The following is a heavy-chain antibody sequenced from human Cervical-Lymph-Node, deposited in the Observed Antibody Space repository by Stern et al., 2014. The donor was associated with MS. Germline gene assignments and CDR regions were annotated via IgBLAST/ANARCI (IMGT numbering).Heavy chain of an antibody. J-gene: IGHJ4*02. V-gene: IGHV4-61*02. CDR1: GGSISSGSYY. CDR3: ARDAKAVAGPFDY. Sequence: QLQLQESGPGLVKPSQTLSLTCTVSGGSISSGSYYWSWIRQPAGKGLEWIGRIYTSGSTNYTPSPKSRVTIQVDTSKNQFSLKLSSVTAADTAVYYCARDAKAVAGPFDYWGQGTLVTVSS. D-gene: IGHD6-19*01. CDR2: IYTSGST.